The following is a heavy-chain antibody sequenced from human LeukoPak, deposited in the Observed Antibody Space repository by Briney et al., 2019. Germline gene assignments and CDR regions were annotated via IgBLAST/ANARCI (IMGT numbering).Heavy chain of an antibody. V-gene: IGHV4-39*07. CDR3: AREGGGYFDY. D-gene: IGHD2-15*01. CDR1: GGSLSSSSYY. CDR2: IFYSGST. Sequence: SETLSLTCTVSGGSLSSSSYYWGWIRQPPGKGLEWIGTIFYSGSTYYNPSLKSRVTISVDTSKNQFSLKLSSVTAADTAVYYCAREGGGYFDYWGQGTLVTVSS. J-gene: IGHJ4*02.